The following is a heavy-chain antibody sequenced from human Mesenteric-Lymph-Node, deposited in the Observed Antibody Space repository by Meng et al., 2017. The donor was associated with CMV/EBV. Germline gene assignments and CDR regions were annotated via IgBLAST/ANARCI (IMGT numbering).Heavy chain of an antibody. V-gene: IGHV1-46*01. D-gene: IGHD3-3*01. CDR2: IYPSGGST. CDR1: GYSLTKSY. CDR3: ATDGGHHDFDY. Sequence: SCKTSGYSLTKSYIHWMRQAPGQGLEWPGVIYPSGGSTKSTQRFQDRVTMTRDTSTSTVYMELSSLRSEDTAVYYCATDGGHHDFDYWGQGTLVTVSS. J-gene: IGHJ4*02.